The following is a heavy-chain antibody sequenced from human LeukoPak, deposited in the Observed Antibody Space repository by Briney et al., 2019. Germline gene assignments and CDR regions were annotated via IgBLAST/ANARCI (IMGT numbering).Heavy chain of an antibody. V-gene: IGHV1-69*13. J-gene: IGHJ6*02. CDR3: AGEGQPAAIESPHYGMDV. D-gene: IGHD2-2*01. Sequence: SVKVSCKASGGTFSSYAISWVRQAPGQGLEWMGGIIPIFGTANYAQKFQGRVTITADESTSTAYMELSSLRSEDTAVYYCAGEGQPAAIESPHYGMDVWGQGTTVTVSS. CDR2: IIPIFGTA. CDR1: GGTFSSYA.